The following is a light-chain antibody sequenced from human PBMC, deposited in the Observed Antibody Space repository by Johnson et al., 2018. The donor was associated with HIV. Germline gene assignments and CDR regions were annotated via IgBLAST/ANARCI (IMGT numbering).Light chain of an antibody. V-gene: IGLV1-51*02. CDR2: ENN. CDR1: SSDMGHYA. CDR3: GTWDNSLNTGAV. J-gene: IGLJ1*01. Sequence: QSVLTQPPSVSAAPGQKVTISCSGSSSDMGHYAVSWYQELQGTAPKLLIYENNKRPSGIPDRFSGSKSGTSATLGITGLQTGDEADYYCGTWDNSLNTGAVFGPGTKVTVL.